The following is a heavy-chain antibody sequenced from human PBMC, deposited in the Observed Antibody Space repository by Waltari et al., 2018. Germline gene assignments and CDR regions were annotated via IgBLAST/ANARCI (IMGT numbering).Heavy chain of an antibody. Sequence: QVQLQESGPGLVKPWETLSLTCTVSGDSISNTGYYWGWMRQPPGKELEWIGTIYYSGGSYYNPSLKGRVTISLDTSKNQFSLKLRSVTAADTAVYFCASNISPGGHYGMDAWGQGTTVTVS. D-gene: IGHD3-10*01. CDR1: GDSISNTGYY. CDR2: IYYSGGS. CDR3: ASNISPGGHYGMDA. V-gene: IGHV4-39*01. J-gene: IGHJ6*02.